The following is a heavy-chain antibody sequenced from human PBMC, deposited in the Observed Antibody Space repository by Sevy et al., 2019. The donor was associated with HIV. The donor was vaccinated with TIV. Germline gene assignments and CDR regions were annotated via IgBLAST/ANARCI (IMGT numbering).Heavy chain of an antibody. CDR3: TGASLLGYCSTTRCYYAFDI. J-gene: IGHJ3*02. Sequence: GGSLRLSCNASGITFSTSVMNWVRQSPDRGLEWVSSISGDTYYTHYADSMRGRFIVSRDNAKNSLFLEMNSLTVEDTAVYYCTGASLLGYCSTTRCYYAFDIWGPGTVVTVSS. CDR1: GITFSTSV. D-gene: IGHD2-2*01. V-gene: IGHV3-21*01. CDR2: ISGDTYYT.